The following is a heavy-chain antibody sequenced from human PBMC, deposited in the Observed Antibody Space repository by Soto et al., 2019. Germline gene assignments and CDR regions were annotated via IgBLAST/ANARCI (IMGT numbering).Heavy chain of an antibody. CDR3: ARTDGYXIEY. CDR1: GYSFVRYW. D-gene: IGHD5-12*01. Sequence: LQISCKGSGYSFVRYWIGWARQMPGKGLEWMGIIYPGDSDTRYSPSLQGQVTISADKSITTVYLQWSRLKASDTAMYYCARTDGYXIEYWGQGTLVTVSS. V-gene: IGHV5-51*01. J-gene: IGHJ4*02. CDR2: IYPGDSDT.